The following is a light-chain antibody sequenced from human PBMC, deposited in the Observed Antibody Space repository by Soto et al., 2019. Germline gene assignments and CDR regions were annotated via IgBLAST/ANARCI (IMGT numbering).Light chain of an antibody. CDR1: QSIGTD. CDR3: QQSYSTPWT. Sequence: IQMTQSPSSLSASVGDRVTITCRASQSIGTDLNWYQQKPGKAPTLLIYAASSLRGGGPSRFSGSGSGTDFTLTISSLQPEDFALYYCQQSYSTPWTFGQGSKVEMK. CDR2: AAS. J-gene: IGKJ1*01. V-gene: IGKV1-39*01.